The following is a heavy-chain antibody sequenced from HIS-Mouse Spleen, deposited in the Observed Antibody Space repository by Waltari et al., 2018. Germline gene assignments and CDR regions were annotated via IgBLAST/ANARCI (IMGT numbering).Heavy chain of an antibody. D-gene: IGHD6-6*01. J-gene: IGHJ4*02. CDR1: GLTCRNAW. CDR3: TTVSSSFDY. Sequence: VQLVESGGGWVKPGGSLRRSCAASGLTCRNAWMSWVRKAAGKGVEWVGRIKSKTDGVTTDYAAPVKGRYTISRDDSKNTLYLQMNSLKTEDTAVYYCTTVSSSFDYWGQGTLVTVSS. V-gene: IGHV3-15*01. CDR2: IKSKTDGVTT.